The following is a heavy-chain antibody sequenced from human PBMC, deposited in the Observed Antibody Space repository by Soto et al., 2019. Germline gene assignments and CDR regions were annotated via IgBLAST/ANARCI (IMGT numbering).Heavy chain of an antibody. D-gene: IGHD3-10*01. CDR1: GGTFSSYT. V-gene: IGHV1-69*02. Sequence: QVQLVQSGAEVTKPGSSVKVSCKASGGTFSSYTISWVRQAPGQGLEWMGRIIPILGIANYAQKFQGRVTITADKSTSTAYMELSSLRSEDTAVYYCARGYGITMVRGEDYGMDVWGQGTTVTVSS. CDR3: ARGYGITMVRGEDYGMDV. J-gene: IGHJ6*02. CDR2: IIPILGIA.